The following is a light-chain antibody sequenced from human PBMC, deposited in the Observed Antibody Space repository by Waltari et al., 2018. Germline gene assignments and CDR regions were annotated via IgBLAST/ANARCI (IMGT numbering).Light chain of an antibody. J-gene: IGKJ1*01. CDR2: DAS. CDR1: QTINGW. CDR3: QQYLLFWT. V-gene: IGKV1-5*01. Sequence: DIQMTQSPSTLSASVGDRVTITCRASQTINGWLAWYQQKPGKAPVLLIHDASTLESGVPPRFSGSGSGTEFTLTISSVQPEDVATYYCQQYLLFWTFGQGTRVEIK.